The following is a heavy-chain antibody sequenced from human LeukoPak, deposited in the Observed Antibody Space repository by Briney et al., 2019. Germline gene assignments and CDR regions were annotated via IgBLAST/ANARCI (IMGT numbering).Heavy chain of an antibody. Sequence: ASVNVSCKASGYTFTRYDINGGRQATGQGLEWMGWMNPNSGNTGYAQKFQGRVTMTRNTSISTAYMELSSLRSEDTAVYYCATNWFGGTYNWFDPWGQGTLVTVSS. CDR2: MNPNSGNT. CDR1: GYTFTRYD. D-gene: IGHD3-10*01. V-gene: IGHV1-8*01. CDR3: ATNWFGGTYNWFDP. J-gene: IGHJ5*02.